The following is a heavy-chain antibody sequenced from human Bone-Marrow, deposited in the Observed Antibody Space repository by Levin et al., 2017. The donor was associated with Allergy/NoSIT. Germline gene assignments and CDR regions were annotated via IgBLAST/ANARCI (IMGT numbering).Heavy chain of an antibody. CDR1: GFSLNTRGVG. V-gene: IGHV2-5*02. J-gene: IGHJ5*02. CDR3: AQRLYYGSGTGWFDP. D-gene: IGHD3-10*01. CDR2: ICWDDDR. Sequence: SGPTLVKPTQTLTLTCTFSGFSLNTRGVGVAWIRQPPGKALEWLALICWDDDRHYSPSLKSRLTITKDTSKNQVVLTMTNMDPVDTATYYCAQRLYYGSGTGWFDPWGQGTLVIVSS.